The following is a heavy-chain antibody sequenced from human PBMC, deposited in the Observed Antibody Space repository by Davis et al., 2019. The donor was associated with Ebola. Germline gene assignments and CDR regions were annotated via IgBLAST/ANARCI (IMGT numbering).Heavy chain of an antibody. J-gene: IGHJ6*02. D-gene: IGHD3-3*01. Sequence: AASVKVSCKASGFTFTSSAMQWVRQARGQRLEWIGWIVVGSGNTNYAQKFQERVTITRDMSTSTAYMELSSLRSEDTAVYYCAADDPVLRFLEGGHYYGMDVWGQGTTVTVSS. CDR2: IVVGSGNT. CDR3: AADDPVLRFLEGGHYYGMDV. V-gene: IGHV1-58*02. CDR1: GFTFTSSA.